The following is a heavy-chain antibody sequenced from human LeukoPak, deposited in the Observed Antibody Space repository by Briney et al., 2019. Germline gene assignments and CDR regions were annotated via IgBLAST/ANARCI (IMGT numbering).Heavy chain of an antibody. Sequence: GGSLRLSCAASGFTVSSNYMSWVRPAPGKGLEWVSVIYSGGSTYYADSVKGRFTISRDNSKNTLYLQMNSLRTEDTAVYYCAREGYYYMDVWGKGTTVTVSS. CDR1: GFTVSSNY. CDR3: AREGYYYMDV. J-gene: IGHJ6*03. V-gene: IGHV3-53*01. CDR2: IYSGGST.